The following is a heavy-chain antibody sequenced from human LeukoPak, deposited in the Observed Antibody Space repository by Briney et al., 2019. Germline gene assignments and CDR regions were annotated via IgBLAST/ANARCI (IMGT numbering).Heavy chain of an antibody. V-gene: IGHV3-21*04. J-gene: IGHJ4*02. Sequence: PGRSLRLSCAASGFTFDGYNFNWVRQAPGKGLEWVASISTSGRYINYAGSVRGRFTISRDNRKNLVFLQMNSLRVGDTATYYCARWLDGFTPLDFWGQGALVTVSS. CDR3: ARWLDGFTPLDF. D-gene: IGHD6-19*01. CDR1: GFTFDGYN. CDR2: ISTSGRYI.